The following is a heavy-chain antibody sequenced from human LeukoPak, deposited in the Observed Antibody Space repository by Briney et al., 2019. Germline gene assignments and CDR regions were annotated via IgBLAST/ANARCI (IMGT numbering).Heavy chain of an antibody. D-gene: IGHD3-9*01. CDR3: ARVGGWGVILTGYCDY. J-gene: IGHJ4*02. V-gene: IGHV3-48*03. CDR1: GFTFSSYE. Sequence: PGGSLRLSCAASGFTFSSYEMNWVRQAPGKGLEWVSYISRSGSTIYNADSVKGRFTISRDNSKNSLYVQMNSLRAEDTAIYYCARVGGWGVILTGYCDYWGQGTLVTVSS. CDR2: ISRSGSTI.